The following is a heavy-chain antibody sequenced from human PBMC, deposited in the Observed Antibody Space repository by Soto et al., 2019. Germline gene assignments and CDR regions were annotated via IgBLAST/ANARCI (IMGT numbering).Heavy chain of an antibody. CDR3: ARGDIVVVVAGTDSYYYGMDV. V-gene: IGHV1-69*13. Sequence: ASVKVSCKASGGTFSSYAISWVRQAPGQGLEWMGGIIPIFGTANYAQKFQGRVTITADESTSTAYMELSSLRSEDTAVYYCARGDIVVVVAGTDSYYYGMDVWDQGTTVTVSS. CDR1: GGTFSSYA. CDR2: IIPIFGTA. J-gene: IGHJ6*02. D-gene: IGHD2-15*01.